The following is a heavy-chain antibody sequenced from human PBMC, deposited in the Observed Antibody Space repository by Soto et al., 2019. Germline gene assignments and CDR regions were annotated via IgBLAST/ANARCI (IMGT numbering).Heavy chain of an antibody. CDR3: ARGRHILTGYYRDLNYGMDV. V-gene: IGHV4-34*01. Sequence: SETLSLTCAVYGGSFSGYYWSWVRQPPGKGLEWIGEINHSGSTNYNPSLKSRVTISVDTSKNQFSLKLSSVTAADTAVYYCARGRHILTGYYRDLNYGMDVWGQGTTVTVSS. J-gene: IGHJ6*02. CDR2: INHSGST. CDR1: GGSFSGYY. D-gene: IGHD3-9*01.